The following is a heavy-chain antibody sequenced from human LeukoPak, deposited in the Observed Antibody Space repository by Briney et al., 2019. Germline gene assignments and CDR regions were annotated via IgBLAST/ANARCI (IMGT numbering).Heavy chain of an antibody. D-gene: IGHD3-10*01. CDR1: GYTFTGYY. CDR2: INPNSGDT. J-gene: IGHJ4*02. CDR3: ARAYYGSGSYVDY. V-gene: IGHV1-2*02. Sequence: ASVKVSCKASGYTFTGYYMHWVRQAPGQGLEWMGWINPNSGDTNYAQKFQGRVTMTRDTSISTAYMELSRLRSDDTAVYYCARAYYGSGSYVDYWGQGTLVTVSS.